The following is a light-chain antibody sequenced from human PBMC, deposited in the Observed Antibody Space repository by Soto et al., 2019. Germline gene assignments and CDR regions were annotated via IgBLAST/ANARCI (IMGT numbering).Light chain of an antibody. J-gene: IGKJ1*01. CDR3: QHYNSYSEA. Sequence: DIVMTQSPDSLAVSLGERATINCKSSQSVFFSSYNKDFLAWYQQKPGQPPKLLIYKASTLKSGVPSRFSGSGSGTEFTLTISSLQPDDFATYYCQHYNSYSEAFGQGTKVELK. CDR2: KAS. V-gene: IGKV4-1*01. CDR1: QSVFFSSYNKDF.